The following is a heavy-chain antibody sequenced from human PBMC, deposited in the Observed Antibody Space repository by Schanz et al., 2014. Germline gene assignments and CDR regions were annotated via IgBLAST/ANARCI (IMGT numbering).Heavy chain of an antibody. V-gene: IGHV3-13*01. J-gene: IGHJ5*02. D-gene: IGHD2-21*01. CDR3: ARDLEGYDGGGGGFDP. Sequence: EVQLVESGGGLVQPGGSLRLSCAASGFTLSNSDMHWVRQGTGKGLEWVSTIGYLGDTYYPDSVKGRFTVSRDKSKNTLYLQMNSLRAEDTAVYYCARDLEGYDGGGGGFDPWGQGTLVTVSS. CDR1: GFTLSNSD. CDR2: IGYLGDT.